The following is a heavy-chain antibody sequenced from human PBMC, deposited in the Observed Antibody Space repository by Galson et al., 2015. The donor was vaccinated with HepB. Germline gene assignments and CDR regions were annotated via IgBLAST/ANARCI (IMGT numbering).Heavy chain of an antibody. J-gene: IGHJ4*02. CDR3: AKDGIMVANNPYHFHY. Sequence: SLRLSCAASGFSFTRYAMTWVRQAPGKGLEWVSSITSGGGNSYYTDSVKGRFTVSRDNSKNTLLLQLNSLRAEDTAMYFCAKDGIMVANNPYHFHYWGQGTLVTVSS. CDR1: GFSFTRYA. D-gene: IGHD2-15*01. CDR2: ITSGGGNS. V-gene: IGHV3-23*01.